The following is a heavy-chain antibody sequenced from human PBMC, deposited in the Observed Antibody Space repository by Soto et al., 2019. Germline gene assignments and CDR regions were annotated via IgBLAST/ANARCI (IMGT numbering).Heavy chain of an antibody. Sequence: SETLSLTCTVSGGSISSYSWSWIRQPPGKGLEWIGSIYYSGYTYYNPSLKSRVTISVDTSKNQFSLKLSSVTAADTAIYFCARVDLGSGSFAIFDYWGHGNLVTVSS. J-gene: IGHJ4*01. CDR1: GGSISSYS. CDR3: ARVDLGSGSFAIFDY. V-gene: IGHV4-59*05. D-gene: IGHD1-26*01. CDR2: IYYSGYT.